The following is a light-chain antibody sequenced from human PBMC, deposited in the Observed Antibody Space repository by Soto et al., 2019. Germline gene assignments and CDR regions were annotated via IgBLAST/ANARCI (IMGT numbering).Light chain of an antibody. J-gene: IGKJ5*01. CDR1: QSVSSN. CDR2: DAS. Sequence: EIVMTQSQATLSVSPGERATLSCRASQSVSSNLAWYQQKPGQAPRLLIYDASTRATGIPARFSGSGAGTEFTLTISSLQSEDFAVYHCQQYHNWPPITFGQGTRLEIK. V-gene: IGKV3-15*01. CDR3: QQYHNWPPIT.